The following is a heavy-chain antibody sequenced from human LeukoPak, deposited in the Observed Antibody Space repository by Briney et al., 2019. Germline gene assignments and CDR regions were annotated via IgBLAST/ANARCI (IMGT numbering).Heavy chain of an antibody. D-gene: IGHD4-17*01. CDR2: ISAYNGNT. Sequence: GASVKVSCKASGYTFTSYGISWVRQAPGQGLEWMGWISAYNGNTNYAQKLQGRVTMTTDTSTSTAYMELRSLRSDDTAVNYCARVSYGDYVVAWFDPWGQGTLVTVSS. CDR3: ARVSYGDYVVAWFDP. CDR1: GYTFTSYG. V-gene: IGHV1-18*01. J-gene: IGHJ5*02.